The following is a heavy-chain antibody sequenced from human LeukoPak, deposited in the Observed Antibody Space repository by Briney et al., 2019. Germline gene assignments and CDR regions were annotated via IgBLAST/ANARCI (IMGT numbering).Heavy chain of an antibody. D-gene: IGHD6-13*01. CDR1: GGTFSSCA. CDR2: IIPILGIA. Sequence: RASVKVSCKASGGTFSSCAISWVRQAPGQGLEWMGRIIPILGIANYAQKFQGRVTITTDESTSTAYMELSSLRSEDTAVYYCANGIAAAGLFDYWGQGTLVTVSS. V-gene: IGHV1-69*04. CDR3: ANGIAAAGLFDY. J-gene: IGHJ4*02.